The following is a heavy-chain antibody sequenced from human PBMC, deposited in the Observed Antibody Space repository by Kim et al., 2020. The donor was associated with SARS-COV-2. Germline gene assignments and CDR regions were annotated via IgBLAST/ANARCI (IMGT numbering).Heavy chain of an antibody. CDR3: ARDLFHTGFDY. CDR1: GYIFTNFA. V-gene: IGHV1-3*01. Sequence: ASVKVSCKASGYIFTNFAIQWVRQAPGQRLEWMGWINAGTGNTKFSQQFQGRVTFTRDTSANTASMELSSLGSEDTAVYSCARDLFHTGFDYWGQGTLV. CDR2: INAGTGNT. D-gene: IGHD2-8*02. J-gene: IGHJ4*02.